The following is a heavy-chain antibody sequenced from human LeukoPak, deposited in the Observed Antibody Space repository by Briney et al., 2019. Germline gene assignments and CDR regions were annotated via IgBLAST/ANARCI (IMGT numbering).Heavy chain of an antibody. V-gene: IGHV1-8*03. D-gene: IGHD2-2*01. CDR3: ARVGVVPAADFDY. J-gene: IGHJ4*02. CDR2: MNPNSGNT. CDR1: GGTFSSYA. Sequence: ASVKVSCKASGGTFSSYAINWVRQATGQGLGWMGWMNPNSGNTGYAQKFQGRVTITRNTSISTAYMELSSLRSEDTAVYYCARVGVVPAADFDYWGQGTLVTVSS.